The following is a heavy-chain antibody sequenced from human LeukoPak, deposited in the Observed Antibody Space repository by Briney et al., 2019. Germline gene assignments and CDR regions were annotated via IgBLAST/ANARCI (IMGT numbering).Heavy chain of an antibody. D-gene: IGHD2-2*02. CDR2: ITLDGSEK. Sequence: GGSLRLSCASSGFTFRSYWMSWVRQAPGKGLEWVANITLDGSEKYYVDSVKGRFTISRDNANNSLYLQMNSLRAEDTAVYYCARNPVGYCSSTSCYTGIVDYWGQGTLVTVSS. CDR3: ARNPVGYCSSTSCYTGIVDY. V-gene: IGHV3-7*01. J-gene: IGHJ4*02. CDR1: GFTFRSYW.